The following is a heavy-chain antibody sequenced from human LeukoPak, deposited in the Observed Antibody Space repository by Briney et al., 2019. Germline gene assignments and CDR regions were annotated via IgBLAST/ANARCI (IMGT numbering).Heavy chain of an antibody. CDR1: GGSISSGGYY. J-gene: IGHJ5*02. Sequence: PSETLSLTCTVSGGSISSGGYYWSWIRQHPGKGLEWIGYIYYSGSTDYNPSLRSRVTISIDTSKNRFSLKLSSVTAADTAVYYCARHYGAGSYYDNWFDPWGQGTLVTVSS. D-gene: IGHD3-10*01. CDR3: ARHYGAGSYYDNWFDP. V-gene: IGHV4-61*08. CDR2: IYYSGST.